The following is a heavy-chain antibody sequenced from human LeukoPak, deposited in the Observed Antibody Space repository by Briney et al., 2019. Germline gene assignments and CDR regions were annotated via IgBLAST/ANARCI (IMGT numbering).Heavy chain of an antibody. CDR3: ARDSPERGYSYGPLDNYFDY. CDR1: GFSFISYW. V-gene: IGHV3-7*01. CDR2: INQDGSEK. J-gene: IGHJ4*02. D-gene: IGHD5-18*01. Sequence: AGGSLRLSCAASGFSFISYWMSWVRQAPGQGLEWVANINQDGSEKYYVDSLKGRFTISRDNAKNSLYLQMNSLRAEDAAVYYCARDSPERGYSYGPLDNYFDYWGQGTLVTVSS.